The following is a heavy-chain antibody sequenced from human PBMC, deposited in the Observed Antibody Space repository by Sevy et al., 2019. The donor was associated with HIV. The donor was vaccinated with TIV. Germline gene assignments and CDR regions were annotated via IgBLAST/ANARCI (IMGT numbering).Heavy chain of an antibody. CDR3: ARHRASYSSGWLGYYYYMDV. CDR1: GYSFTSYW. Sequence: GESLKISCKGSGYSFTSYWIGWVRQMPGKGLEWMGIIYPGDSDTRYSPSFQGQVTISADKSISTAYLQWSSLKASDTARYYCARHRASYSSGWLGYYYYMDVWGKGTTVTVSS. V-gene: IGHV5-51*01. D-gene: IGHD6-19*01. CDR2: IYPGDSDT. J-gene: IGHJ6*03.